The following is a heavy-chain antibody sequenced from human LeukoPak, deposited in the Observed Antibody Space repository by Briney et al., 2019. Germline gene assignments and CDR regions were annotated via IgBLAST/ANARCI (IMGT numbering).Heavy chain of an antibody. CDR3: ARDPYVSGSYYPQVVLDY. CDR2: ISSSSSTI. J-gene: IGHJ4*02. D-gene: IGHD3-10*01. V-gene: IGHV3-48*04. Sequence: GGSLRLSCAASGFTFSSYSMNWVRQAPGKGLEWVSYISSSSSTIYYADSVKGRFTISRDNAKNSLYLQMNSLRAEDTAVYYCARDPYVSGSYYPQVVLDYWGQGPLVTVSS. CDR1: GFTFSSYS.